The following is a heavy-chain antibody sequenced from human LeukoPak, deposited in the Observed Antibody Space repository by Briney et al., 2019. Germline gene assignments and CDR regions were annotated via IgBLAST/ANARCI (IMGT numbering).Heavy chain of an antibody. CDR2: ISWKSGSI. J-gene: IGHJ6*02. D-gene: IGHD4-11*01. V-gene: IGHV3-9*01. CDR1: GFTFHDYD. CDR3: AKDVTVASYFNSYWMDV. Sequence: GRSVRLSCAASGFTFHDYDMHWVRQARGKGLEWVSGISWKSGSIGYADAVKGRFNISRDNAKNSLYLQMNSLRAEDTALYYCAKDVTVASYFNSYWMDVWGQGTSVTVSS.